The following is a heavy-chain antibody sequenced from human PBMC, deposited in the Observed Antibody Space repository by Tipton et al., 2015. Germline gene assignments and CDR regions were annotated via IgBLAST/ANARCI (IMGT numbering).Heavy chain of an antibody. CDR3: ARVGHSTSWYYFSDWFDP. CDR2: INPNSGGT. CDR1: GYTFTGYL. J-gene: IGHJ5*02. V-gene: IGHV1-2*02. D-gene: IGHD6-13*01. Sequence: QVQLVQSGAEVKKPGASVKVSCKTSGYTFTGYLIHWVRQAPGQGLEWMGWINPNSGGTNYAQKFQGRVTMTRDPSISTAYMELSRLTSGDTAVYYCARVGHSTSWYYFSDWFDPWGQGALVTVSS.